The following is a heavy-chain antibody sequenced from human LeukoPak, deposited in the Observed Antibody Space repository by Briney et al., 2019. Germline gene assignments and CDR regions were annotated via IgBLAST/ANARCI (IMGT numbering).Heavy chain of an antibody. Sequence: GGSLRLSCAASGFTFSSYAMHWVRQAPGKGLEWVAVISYDGSNKYYADSVKGRFTISRDNSKNTLYLQMNSLKTEDTAVYYCTTDGKYTAMAFDYWGQGTLVTVSS. CDR3: TTDGKYTAMAFDY. CDR2: ISYDGSNK. V-gene: IGHV3-30-3*01. J-gene: IGHJ4*02. CDR1: GFTFSSYA. D-gene: IGHD5-18*01.